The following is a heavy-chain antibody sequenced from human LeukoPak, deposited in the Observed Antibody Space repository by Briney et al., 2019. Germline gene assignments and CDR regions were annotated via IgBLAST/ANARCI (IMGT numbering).Heavy chain of an antibody. CDR1: GGSISSYY. D-gene: IGHD3-10*01. J-gene: IGHJ5*02. CDR2: IYTGGIT. CDR3: ARIDTYGSGMFDP. Sequence: SETLSLTCTVSGGSISSYYCSWIRQPPGKGLEWIGYIYTGGITNYNPSLKGRVTMSLDTSKNQFSLKLSSVTAADTAVYYCARIDTYGSGMFDPWGQGTLVTVSS. V-gene: IGHV4-4*09.